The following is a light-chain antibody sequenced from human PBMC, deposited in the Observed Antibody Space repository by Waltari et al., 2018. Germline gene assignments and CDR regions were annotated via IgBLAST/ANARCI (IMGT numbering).Light chain of an antibody. V-gene: IGKV3-11*01. CDR3: QHRSNWPLT. CDR2: NAF. Sequence: EIVLTQSPATLSLSPGERATLSCRAIQSVSHYLAWYQHKPGQAPRLLIYNAFNRATGIPARFSGSGSGTDFTLTISSLEPEDFAVYYCQHRSNWPLTFGGGTKVEIK. CDR1: QSVSHY. J-gene: IGKJ4*01.